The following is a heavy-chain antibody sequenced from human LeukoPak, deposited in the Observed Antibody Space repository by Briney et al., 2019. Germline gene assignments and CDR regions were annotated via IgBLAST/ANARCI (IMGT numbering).Heavy chain of an antibody. CDR2: IKHDGSEK. J-gene: IGHJ4*02. V-gene: IGHV3-7*01. D-gene: IGHD6-25*01. CDR1: GFPFSYYY. Sequence: PGGSLRLSCAASGFPFSYYYMSWIRQAPGKGLEWVASIKHDGSEKYYVDSVKGRFTISRDDAKNSVYLQMNSLRVEDTAVYYCARDRDPRGSGEDNFDNWGQGPLVTVPS. CDR3: ARDRDPRGSGEDNFDN.